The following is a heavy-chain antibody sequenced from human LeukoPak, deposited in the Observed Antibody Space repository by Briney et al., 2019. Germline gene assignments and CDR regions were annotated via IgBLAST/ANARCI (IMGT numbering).Heavy chain of an antibody. V-gene: IGHV3-33*06. CDR1: GFTFSSYG. J-gene: IGHJ3*02. D-gene: IGHD2-2*01. CDR2: IWYDGSNK. CDR3: AKHCSSTSCYYAFDI. Sequence: PGGSLRLSCAASGFTFSSYGMHWVRQAPGKGLEWVAVIWYDGSNKYYADSVKGRFTISRDNSKNTLYLQMNSLRAEDTAVYYCAKHCSSTSCYYAFDIWGQGTMVTVSS.